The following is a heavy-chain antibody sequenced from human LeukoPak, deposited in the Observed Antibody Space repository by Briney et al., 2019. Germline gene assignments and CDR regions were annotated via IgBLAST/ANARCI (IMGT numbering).Heavy chain of an antibody. CDR2: INPNSGGT. CDR3: ARDPILTMIVVVHDHDAFDI. V-gene: IGHV1-2*02. J-gene: IGHJ3*02. Sequence: ASVKVSCKASGYTFTGYYMHWVRQAPGQGLEWMGWINPNSGGTNYAQKSQGRVTMTRDTSISTAYMELSRLRSDDTAVYYCARDPILTMIVVVHDHDAFDIWGQGTMVTVSS. CDR1: GYTFTGYY. D-gene: IGHD3-22*01.